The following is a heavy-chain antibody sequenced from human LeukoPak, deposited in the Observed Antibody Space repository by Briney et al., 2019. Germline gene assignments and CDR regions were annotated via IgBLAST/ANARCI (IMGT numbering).Heavy chain of an antibody. Sequence: GGSLRLSCAASGFTFSSYAMSWVRQAPGKGLEWVSAISGSGGSTYYADSVKGRFTISRDNSENTLYLQMNSLRAEDTAVYYCAKVLYSSSWIDYYYYGMDVWGQGTTVTVSS. CDR3: AKVLYSSSWIDYYYYGMDV. D-gene: IGHD6-13*01. CDR1: GFTFSSYA. V-gene: IGHV3-23*01. CDR2: ISGSGGST. J-gene: IGHJ6*02.